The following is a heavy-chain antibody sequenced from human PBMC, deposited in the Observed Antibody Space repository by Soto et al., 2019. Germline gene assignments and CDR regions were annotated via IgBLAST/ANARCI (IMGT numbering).Heavy chain of an antibody. CDR1: GYSISSGYY. J-gene: IGHJ5*02. Sequence: PAETLSLTCAVSGYSISSGYYWGFIRQPPGKGLEWIGSIYQGGATYHNPSLKSRVTISIDTSISSVYMELSSLTSEDTAVYYCARRRGSNGWFDLWGQGTLVTVSS. CDR3: ARRRGSNGWFDL. CDR2: IYQGGAT. V-gene: IGHV4-38-2*01. D-gene: IGHD2-8*01.